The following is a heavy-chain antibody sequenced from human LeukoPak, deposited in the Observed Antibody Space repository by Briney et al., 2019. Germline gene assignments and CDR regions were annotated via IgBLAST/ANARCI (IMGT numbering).Heavy chain of an antibody. CDR1: GFTFSSYA. V-gene: IGHV3-30-3*01. D-gene: IGHD3-22*01. Sequence: GGSLRLSCAASGFTFSSYAMHWVRQAPGKGLEWVAVISYDGSNKYYADSVKGRFTISRDNSKNTLYLQMNSLRAEDTAVYYCARDTTQYYYDSSGYSSYFDYWGQGTLVTVSS. CDR3: ARDTTQYYYDSSGYSSYFDY. J-gene: IGHJ4*02. CDR2: ISYDGSNK.